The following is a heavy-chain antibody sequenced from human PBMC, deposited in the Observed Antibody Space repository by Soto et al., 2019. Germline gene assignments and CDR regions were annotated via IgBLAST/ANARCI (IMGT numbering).Heavy chain of an antibody. D-gene: IGHD3-3*01. Sequence: SETLSLTCTVSGGSISSYYWSGIRQPPGKGLEWIGSIYYSGSTYYNPSLKSRVTISVDTSKNQFSLKLSSVTAADTAVYYCARPQDDFWSGYGYNWFDPWGQGTLVTVSS. CDR2: IYYSGST. V-gene: IGHV4-39*01. J-gene: IGHJ5*02. CDR1: GGSISSYY. CDR3: ARPQDDFWSGYGYNWFDP.